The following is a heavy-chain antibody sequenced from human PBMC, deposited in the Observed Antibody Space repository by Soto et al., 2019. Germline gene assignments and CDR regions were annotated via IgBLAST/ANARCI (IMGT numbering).Heavy chain of an antibody. Sequence: QVQLQESGPGLVKPSETLSLTCTVSGGSISSYYWSWIRQPPGKGLEWIGYIYYSGSTNYNPSLKSRVTISVDTSKNQCSLKLSSVTAADTAVYYCARQLRSGSGSYYITPFDYWGQGTLVTVSS. CDR1: GGSISSYY. J-gene: IGHJ4*02. D-gene: IGHD3-10*01. CDR3: ARQLRSGSGSYYITPFDY. CDR2: IYYSGST. V-gene: IGHV4-59*08.